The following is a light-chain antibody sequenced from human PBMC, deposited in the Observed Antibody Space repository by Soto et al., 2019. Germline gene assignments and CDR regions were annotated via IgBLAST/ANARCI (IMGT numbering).Light chain of an antibody. Sequence: DIQMTQSPSTLSASVGDSVTITCRASQSIGAWLAWYQQKPGQAPKLLIYKASTLQTGVPSRFDGSGSGTEFTLTISSLQPDDFATYYCQQYDSFSTFGQGTKLEIK. CDR3: QQYDSFST. CDR2: KAS. J-gene: IGKJ2*01. V-gene: IGKV1-5*03. CDR1: QSIGAW.